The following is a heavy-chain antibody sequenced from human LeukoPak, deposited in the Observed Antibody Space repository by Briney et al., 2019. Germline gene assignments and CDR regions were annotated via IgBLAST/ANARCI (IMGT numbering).Heavy chain of an antibody. Sequence: ASVKVSCKASGYTFTNYGISWVRQAPGQGLEWMGWISAYNGNTNYAQKLQGRVTMTRDTSIRTAYMELSRLRSDDTAVYYCARVLFYSSGNKSNRVDYWGQGTLVTVSS. J-gene: IGHJ4*02. CDR1: GYTFTNYG. CDR3: ARVLFYSSGNKSNRVDY. CDR2: ISAYNGNT. V-gene: IGHV1-18*01. D-gene: IGHD6-19*01.